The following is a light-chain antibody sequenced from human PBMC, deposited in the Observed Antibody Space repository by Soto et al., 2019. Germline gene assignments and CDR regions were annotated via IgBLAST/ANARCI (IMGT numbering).Light chain of an antibody. V-gene: IGLV1-40*01. Sequence: QSVLTQPPSVSGAPGQRVTISCTGSNSNIGAGFGVQWYQQFPRTAPRLLIYSNTNRPSGIPHRFSASKSGTSASLAITGLRAEDEADYYCQSFDINVLALIFGVGTKLTVL. CDR1: NSNIGAGFG. CDR2: SNT. J-gene: IGLJ2*01. CDR3: QSFDINVLALI.